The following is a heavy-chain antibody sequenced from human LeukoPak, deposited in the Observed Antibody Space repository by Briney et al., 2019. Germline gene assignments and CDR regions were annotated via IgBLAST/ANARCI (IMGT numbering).Heavy chain of an antibody. CDR1: GFTFSDYW. CDR3: ANNVGHYSHN. CDR2: IHQDGGEK. D-gene: IGHD2-15*01. J-gene: IGHJ4*02. Sequence: QSGGSLRRSCVASGFTFSDYWMAWVRQAPGKGLEWVASIHQDGGEKHSVDSGRFSVSRDNANNSLYLQMNSLRDEDTAVYYCANNVGHYSHNWGQGTLVTVSS. V-gene: IGHV3-7*05.